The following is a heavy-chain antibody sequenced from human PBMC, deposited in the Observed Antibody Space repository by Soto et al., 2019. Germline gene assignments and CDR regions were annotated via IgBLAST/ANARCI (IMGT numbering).Heavy chain of an antibody. Sequence: ASVKVSCKASGYTFTSSDINWVRQAPGQGLEWMGWISAYNGNTNYVQKLQGRVTMTTDTSTSTAYMELRSLRTDDAAVYYCGARDRSGPWNWCDPWGQGTLVTVAS. CDR1: GYTFTSSD. V-gene: IGHV1-18*01. J-gene: IGHJ5*02. D-gene: IGHD6-19*01. CDR3: GARDRSGPWNWCDP. CDR2: ISAYNGNT.